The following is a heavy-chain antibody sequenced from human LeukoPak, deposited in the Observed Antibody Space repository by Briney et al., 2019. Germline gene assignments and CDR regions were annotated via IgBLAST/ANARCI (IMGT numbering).Heavy chain of an antibody. V-gene: IGHV3-48*01. Sequence: GRSLRLSCAASGFTFSSYSMNWVRQAPGKGLEWVSYISSSSSTTYYADSVKGRFTISRDNAKNSLYLQMNSLRAEDTAVYYCARDKRDAFDIWGQGTMVTVSS. CDR3: ARDKRDAFDI. CDR1: GFTFSSYS. CDR2: ISSSSSTT. J-gene: IGHJ3*02.